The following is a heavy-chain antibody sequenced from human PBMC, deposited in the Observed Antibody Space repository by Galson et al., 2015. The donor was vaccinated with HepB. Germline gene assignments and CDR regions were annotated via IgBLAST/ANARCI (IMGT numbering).Heavy chain of an antibody. Sequence: SETLYLTCSVSHGSINNYYWSWIRQSPGNRLEWIGYIYYNGDTTYNPSLGYRVGMSVDTSVNRVSLCLTSVTAADTAVYYFTRHPGRGSVGYAFDLWGQGTLVTASA. CDR1: HGSINNYY. V-gene: IGHV4-59*08. J-gene: IGHJ4*02. CDR2: IYYNGDT. D-gene: IGHD5-12*01. CDR3: TRHPGRGSVGYAFDL.